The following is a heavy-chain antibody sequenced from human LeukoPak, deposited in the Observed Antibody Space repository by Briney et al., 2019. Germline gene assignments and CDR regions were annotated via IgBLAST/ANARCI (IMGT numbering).Heavy chain of an antibody. CDR3: ARDYYDILTWDYYYYMDV. CDR1: GYTFTDCY. V-gene: IGHV1-2*06. J-gene: IGHJ6*03. Sequence: ASVKVSCKASGYTFTDCYIHWVRQAPGQGLEWMGRINSNNGVTDDAQNFQVRVTMTRDTSISTAYMELSRLTSDDTAVYYCARDYYDILTWDYYYYMDVWGKGTTVTVSS. D-gene: IGHD3-9*01. CDR2: INSNNGVT.